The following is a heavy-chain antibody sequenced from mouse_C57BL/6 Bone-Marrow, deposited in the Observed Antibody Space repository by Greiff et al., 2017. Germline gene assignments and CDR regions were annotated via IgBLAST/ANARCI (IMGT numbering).Heavy chain of an antibody. J-gene: IGHJ2*01. CDR1: GYTFTSYW. V-gene: IGHV1-69*01. Sequence: QVQLQQPGAELVMPGASVKLSCKASGYTFTSYWMHWVKQRPGQGLEWIGEIDPSDSYTNYNEKFKGKTTLTEDKSSSTAYMQLSSLTSENSADYYCDRWAGYYGNFNYWGQGTTPTVSA. CDR2: IDPSDSYT. D-gene: IGHD2-1*01. CDR3: DRWAGYYGNFNY.